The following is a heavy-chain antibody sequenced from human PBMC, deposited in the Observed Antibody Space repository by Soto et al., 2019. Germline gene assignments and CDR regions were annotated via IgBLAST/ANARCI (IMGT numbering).Heavy chain of an antibody. J-gene: IGHJ6*02. D-gene: IGHD2-15*01. V-gene: IGHV1-69*13. CDR1: GGTFSSYA. CDR2: IIPIFGTA. CDR3: ERHPGGRGYYYGMDV. Sequence: SVKVSCKASGGTFSSYAISWVRQAPGQGLEWMGGIIPIFGTANYAQKFQGRVTITADESTSTAYMELSSLRSEDTAVYYCERHPGGRGYYYGMDVWGQGTTVTVSS.